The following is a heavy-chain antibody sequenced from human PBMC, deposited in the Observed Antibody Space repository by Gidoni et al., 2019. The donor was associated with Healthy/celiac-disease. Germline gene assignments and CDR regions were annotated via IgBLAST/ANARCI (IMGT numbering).Heavy chain of an antibody. Sequence: QVQLVQSGAEVKKPGASVKVSCKASGSTFHGYYMHLVPQAPGQGLEWMGWKDPNSGGTNYAQKFQGRVTMTRDTSISTAYMELSRLRSDDTAVYYCARGRPYEGDVDIVATIGDYYYGMDVWGQGTTVTVSS. CDR1: GSTFHGYY. D-gene: IGHD5-12*01. J-gene: IGHJ6*02. CDR3: ARGRPYEGDVDIVATIGDYYYGMDV. CDR2: KDPNSGGT. V-gene: IGHV1-2*02.